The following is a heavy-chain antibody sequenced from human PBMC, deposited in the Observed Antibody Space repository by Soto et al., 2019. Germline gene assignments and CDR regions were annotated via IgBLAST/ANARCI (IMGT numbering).Heavy chain of an antibody. CDR3: ARVPGWGKEKYSHGMDV. Sequence: ASVKVSCKTSGYTFSSYYIHWVRQAPGQGLEWMGIINPRGVGTRYAQKFQDRVTMTRDTSTSTVYMELSSLRSDYTAVYYCARVPGWGKEKYSHGMDVWGQGPTVTVSS. V-gene: IGHV1-46*01. J-gene: IGHJ6*02. D-gene: IGHD3-16*01. CDR2: INPRGVGT. CDR1: GYTFSSYY.